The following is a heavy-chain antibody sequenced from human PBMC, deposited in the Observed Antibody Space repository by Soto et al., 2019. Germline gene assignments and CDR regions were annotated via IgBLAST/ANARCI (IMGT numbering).Heavy chain of an antibody. CDR2: IMPIFRTP. Sequence: QVQLEQSGAEVKKPGSSVKVSCKASGGTFSTSAISWVRQAPGQGLEWMGGIMPIFRTPDYAQKFQGRVTITADESTSTAYMELSGLKSDDTAVYYWARDKDRQQLGGNYYYILDVW. J-gene: IGHJ6*01. D-gene: IGHD3-3*02. CDR3: ARDKDRQQLGGNYYYILDV. CDR1: GGTFSTSA. V-gene: IGHV1-69*12.